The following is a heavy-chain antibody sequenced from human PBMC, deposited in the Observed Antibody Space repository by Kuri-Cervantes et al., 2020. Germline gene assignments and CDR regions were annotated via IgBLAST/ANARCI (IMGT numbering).Heavy chain of an antibody. CDR1: GFTFSSYS. CDR2: ISYDGSNE. Sequence: GGSLRLSCAASGFTFSSYSMNWVRQAPGKGLEWVAVISYDGSNEYYADSVKGRFIISRDNSKNTLNLQMNSLRSEDTAVYYCAKVPAAFTCGGDCYWIQDIAFDIWGQGTKVTVSS. CDR3: AKVPAAFTCGGDCYWIQDIAFDI. J-gene: IGHJ3*02. V-gene: IGHV3-30*18. D-gene: IGHD2-21*02.